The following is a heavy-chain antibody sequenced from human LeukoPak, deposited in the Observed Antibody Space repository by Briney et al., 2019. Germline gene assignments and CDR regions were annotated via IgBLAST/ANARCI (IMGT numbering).Heavy chain of an antibody. CDR3: ARSYDTSACYLVFDY. J-gene: IGHJ4*02. Sequence: SETLSLTCTVSGGSISSSSYYWGWIRQPPGKGLEWIGSIYYSGNTYYNPSLKSRLTISVDTSKNQFSLKLSSVTAADTAVYYCARSYDTSACYLVFDYWGQGTLVTVSS. D-gene: IGHD3-22*01. CDR2: IYYSGNT. V-gene: IGHV4-39*01. CDR1: GGSISSSSYY.